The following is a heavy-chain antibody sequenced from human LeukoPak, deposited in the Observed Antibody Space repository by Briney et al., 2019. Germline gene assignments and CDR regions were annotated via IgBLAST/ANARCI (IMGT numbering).Heavy chain of an antibody. CDR1: GGSFSDYY. V-gene: IGHV4-34*01. CDR2: INHSGST. D-gene: IGHD6-6*01. Sequence: SETLSLTCAVYGGSFSDYYWSWIRQPPGKGLEWIGEINHSGSTNYSPSLKSRVTISVDTSKNQFSLKLSSVTAADTAVYYCAGSIAARLDYWGQGTLVTVSS. CDR3: AGSIAARLDY. J-gene: IGHJ4*02.